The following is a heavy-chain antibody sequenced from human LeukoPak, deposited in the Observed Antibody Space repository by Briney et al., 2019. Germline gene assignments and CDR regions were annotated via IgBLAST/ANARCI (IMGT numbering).Heavy chain of an antibody. J-gene: IGHJ4*02. D-gene: IGHD6-19*01. V-gene: IGHV1-18*01. CDR2: INPYNGDT. Sequence: ASVKVSCKASGYTFTNYGISWVRQAPGQGLEWMGWINPYNGDTNFAQKLQGRVTMTTDTSTSTAYMELRSLRSDDTAVYYCARDTLPLEYSSGWVFFDYWGQGTLVTVSS. CDR3: ARDTLPLEYSSGWVFFDY. CDR1: GYTFTNYG.